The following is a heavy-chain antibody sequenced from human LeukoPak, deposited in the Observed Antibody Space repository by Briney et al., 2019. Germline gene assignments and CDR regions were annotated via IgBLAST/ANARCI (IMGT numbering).Heavy chain of an antibody. CDR1: GFTFSSYG. CDR3: AKSPRSGSFYYFDY. J-gene: IGHJ4*02. D-gene: IGHD3-10*01. V-gene: IGHV3-30*18. CDR2: ISYDGSNK. Sequence: GGSLRLSCAASGFTFSSYGMHWVRQAPGKGLEWVAVISYDGSNKYYADSVKGRFTISRDNSKNTLYLQMNSLRAEDTAVYYCAKSPRSGSFYYFDYWGQGTLVTVSS.